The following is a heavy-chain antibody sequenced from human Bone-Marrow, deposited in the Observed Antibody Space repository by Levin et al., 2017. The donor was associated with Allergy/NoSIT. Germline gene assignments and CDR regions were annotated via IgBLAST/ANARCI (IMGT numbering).Heavy chain of an antibody. Sequence: PGGSLRLSCAASGLTFNSYWMHWVRQAPGKGLVRVSRINSDGSSTDYADSVKGRFTISRDNARNTLYLQMNSLRAEDPAVYYCARGWYSFDSWGQGTLVTVSS. CDR2: INSDGSST. CDR1: GLTFNSYW. CDR3: ARGWYSFDS. V-gene: IGHV3-74*01. J-gene: IGHJ4*02.